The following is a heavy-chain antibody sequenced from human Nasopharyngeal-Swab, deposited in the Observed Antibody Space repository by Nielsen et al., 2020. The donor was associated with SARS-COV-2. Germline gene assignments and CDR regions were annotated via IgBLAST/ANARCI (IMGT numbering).Heavy chain of an antibody. CDR3: ATGPVVAATEWFDP. CDR2: IIPIFGTA. V-gene: IGHV1-69*01. J-gene: IGHJ5*02. D-gene: IGHD2-15*01. Sequence: WVRQAPGQGLEWMGGIIPIFGTANYAQKFQGRVTITADESTSTAYMELSSLGSEDTAVYYCATGPVVAATEWFDPWGQGTLVTVSS.